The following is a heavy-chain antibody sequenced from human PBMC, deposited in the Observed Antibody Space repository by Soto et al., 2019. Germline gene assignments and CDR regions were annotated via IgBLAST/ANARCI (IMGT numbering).Heavy chain of an antibody. CDR3: ARDIASGWMVDYYGMDV. V-gene: IGHV3-30-3*01. CDR2: ISYDGSNK. Sequence: PGGSLRLSCAASGFTFSNSAMDWVRQAPGKGLEWVAVISYDGSNKYYADSVKGRFTISRDNSKNTLYLQMSSLRAEDTAMYYCARDIASGWMVDYYGMDVWGQGTTVTVSS. D-gene: IGHD6-19*01. CDR1: GFTFSNSA. J-gene: IGHJ6*02.